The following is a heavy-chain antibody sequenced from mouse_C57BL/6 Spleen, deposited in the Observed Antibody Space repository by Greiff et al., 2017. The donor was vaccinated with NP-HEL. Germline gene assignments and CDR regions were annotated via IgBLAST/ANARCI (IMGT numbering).Heavy chain of an antibody. Sequence: EVQLVESEGGLVQPGSSMKLSCTASGFTFSDYYMAWVRQVPEKGLQWVANINYDGSSTYYLDSLKSRFIISRDNAKNILYLQMSSLKSEDTATYYCARASYGYFDVWGTGTTVTVSS. CDR1: GFTFSDYY. V-gene: IGHV5-16*01. D-gene: IGHD6-1*01. CDR2: INYDGSST. J-gene: IGHJ1*03. CDR3: ARASYGYFDV.